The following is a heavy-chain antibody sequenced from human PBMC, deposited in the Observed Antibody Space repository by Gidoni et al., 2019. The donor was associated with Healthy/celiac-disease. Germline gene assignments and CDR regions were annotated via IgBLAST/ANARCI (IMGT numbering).Heavy chain of an antibody. J-gene: IGHJ3*02. V-gene: IGHV4-59*01. Sequence: QVQLQESGPGLVKPSETLSLTCPVSGGSISSYYWSWIRPPPGKGLEWIGYIYYSGSTNYNPSLKSRVTISVDTSKNQFSLKLSSVTAANTAVYYCARYILGAFDIWGQGTMVTVSS. CDR1: GGSISSYY. D-gene: IGHD5-12*01. CDR3: ARYILGAFDI. CDR2: IYYSGST.